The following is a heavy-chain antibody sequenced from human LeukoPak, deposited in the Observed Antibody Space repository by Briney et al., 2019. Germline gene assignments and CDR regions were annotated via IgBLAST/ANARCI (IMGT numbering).Heavy chain of an antibody. D-gene: IGHD6-13*01. CDR3: ARHCTGAAAGAYYFDY. Sequence: PSETLSLTCTVSGGSISSGGYYWSWIRQPPGKGLEWIGYIYHSGSTYYNPSLKSRVTISVDTSKNQFSLKLSSVTAADTAVYYCARHCTGAAAGAYYFDYGAQEPLVPVSS. J-gene: IGHJ4*02. CDR1: GGSISSGGYY. V-gene: IGHV4-30-2*03. CDR2: IYHSGST.